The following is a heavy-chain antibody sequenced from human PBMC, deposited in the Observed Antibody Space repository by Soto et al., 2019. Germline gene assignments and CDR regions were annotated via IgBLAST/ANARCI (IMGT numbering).Heavy chain of an antibody. V-gene: IGHV3-30-3*01. J-gene: IGHJ4*02. D-gene: IGHD3-22*01. Sequence: GGSLRLSCAASGFTVSRYAIHWVRQAPGKGLEWVAVDSNEDNNKYYTDSVKGRFTLSRDNSKNTVYLQMNSLRVEDTAVYYCARELIVVTDFDYWGQGT. CDR1: GFTVSRYA. CDR2: DSNEDNNK. CDR3: ARELIVVTDFDY.